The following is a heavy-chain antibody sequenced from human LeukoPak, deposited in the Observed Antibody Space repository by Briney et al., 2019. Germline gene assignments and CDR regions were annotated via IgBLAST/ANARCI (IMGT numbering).Heavy chain of an antibody. J-gene: IGHJ3*02. V-gene: IGHV4-39*01. CDR1: GGSISSSSYY. CDR3: ASSRARWLQFSGGAFDI. Sequence: SETLSLTCTVSGGSISSSSYYWGWIRQPPGKGLEWIGSIYYSGSTYYNPSLKSRVTISVDTSKNQFSLKLSSVTAADTAVYYCASSRARWLQFSGGAFDIWGQGTMVTVSS. D-gene: IGHD5-24*01. CDR2: IYYSGST.